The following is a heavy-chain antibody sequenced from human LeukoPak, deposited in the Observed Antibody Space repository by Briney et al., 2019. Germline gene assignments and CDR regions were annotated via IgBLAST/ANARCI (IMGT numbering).Heavy chain of an antibody. CDR1: GFTFSSHW. Sequence: PGGSLRLSCAASGFTFSSHWMHWVRQAPGKGLEWVSVISDSGGRTYSAASVKGRFTISRDNSKDALYLQMNSLRAEDTAVYYCARTYCIGSSCPGVFEYWGQGTLVTVSS. V-gene: IGHV3-23*01. J-gene: IGHJ4*02. CDR3: ARTYCIGSSCPGVFEY. CDR2: ISDSGGRT. D-gene: IGHD2-15*01.